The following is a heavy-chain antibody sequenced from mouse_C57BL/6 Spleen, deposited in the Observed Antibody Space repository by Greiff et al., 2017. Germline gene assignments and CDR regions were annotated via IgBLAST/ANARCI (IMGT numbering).Heavy chain of an antibody. CDR2: IYPGSGST. CDR3: ARPYDGYYGAWFAY. CDR1: GYTFTSYW. V-gene: IGHV1-55*01. D-gene: IGHD2-3*01. J-gene: IGHJ3*01. Sequence: QVQLQQPGAELVKPGASVKMSCKASGYTFTSYWITWVKQRPGQGLEWIGDIYPGSGSTNYNEKFKSKATLTVDTSSSTAYMQRSSLTSADSAVYNGARPYDGYYGAWFAYWGQGTLVTVSA.